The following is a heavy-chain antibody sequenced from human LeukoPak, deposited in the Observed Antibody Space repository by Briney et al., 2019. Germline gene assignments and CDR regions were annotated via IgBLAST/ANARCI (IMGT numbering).Heavy chain of an antibody. Sequence: PGGSLRLSCSVSGLTFYTYAMSWVRQAPGKGLEWVSAISGRDGRTYYTDSVKGRFTISRDNSKNTLYLQMNSLRAEDTAVYYCADWELPSPYYYYGMDVWGQGTTVTVSS. V-gene: IGHV3-23*01. CDR1: GLTFYTYA. J-gene: IGHJ6*02. CDR2: ISGRDGRT. D-gene: IGHD1-26*01. CDR3: ADWELPSPYYYYGMDV.